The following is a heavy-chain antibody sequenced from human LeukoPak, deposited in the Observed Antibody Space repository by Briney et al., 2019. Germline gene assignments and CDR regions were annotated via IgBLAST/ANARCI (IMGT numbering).Heavy chain of an antibody. J-gene: IGHJ5*02. V-gene: IGHV1-8*02. CDR3: ARGSPQFDP. CDR1: GYTFTGYY. Sequence: ASVKVSCKASGYTFTGYYMHWVRQAPGEGLEWMGWMNPNSGNTGCAQKFQGRVTMTRNTSISTAYMELSSLRSEDTAVYYCARGSPQFDPWGQGTLVTVSS. CDR2: MNPNSGNT.